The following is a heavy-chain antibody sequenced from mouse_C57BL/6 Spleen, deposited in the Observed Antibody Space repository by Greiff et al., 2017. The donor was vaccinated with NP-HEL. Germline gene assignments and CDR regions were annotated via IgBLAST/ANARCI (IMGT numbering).Heavy chain of an antibody. CDR2: ISNLAYSI. CDR3: ARHTYGYGFDY. CDR1: GFTFSDYG. Sequence: EVKLMESGGGLVQPGGSLKLSCAASGFTFSDYGMAWVRQAPRKGPEWVAFISNLAYSIYYADTVTGRFTISRENAKNTLYLEMSSLRSEDTAMYYCARHTYGYGFDYWGQGTTLTVSS. J-gene: IGHJ2*01. V-gene: IGHV5-15*01. D-gene: IGHD2-2*01.